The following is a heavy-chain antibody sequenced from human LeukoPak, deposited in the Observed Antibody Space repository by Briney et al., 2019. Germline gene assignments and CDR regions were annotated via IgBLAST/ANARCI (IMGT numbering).Heavy chain of an antibody. V-gene: IGHV1-2*06. D-gene: IGHD2-2*01. CDR1: GYTFTGHH. Sequence: ASVKVSCKASGYTFTGHHMHWVRQAPGQGLEWMGRINPNSGDTNYAQKFQGRVTMTRDTSISTAYMELSRLRSDDTAVYYCARDYCSSTSCLFDYWGQGTLVTVPS. J-gene: IGHJ4*02. CDR3: ARDYCSSTSCLFDY. CDR2: INPNSGDT.